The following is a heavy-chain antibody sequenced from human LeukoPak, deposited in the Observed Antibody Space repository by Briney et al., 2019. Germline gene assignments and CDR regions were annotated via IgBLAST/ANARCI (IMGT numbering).Heavy chain of an antibody. V-gene: IGHV4-34*01. J-gene: IGHJ4*02. CDR1: GGSFSGYY. CDR3: ARRGIAAAGTVDY. CDR2: INHSGST. D-gene: IGHD6-13*01. Sequence: SETLSLTCAVYGGSFSGYYWSWIRQPPGKGLEWIGEINHSGSTNYNPSLKSRVTISVDTSKNQFSLKLSSVTAADTAVYYCARRGIAAAGTVDYWGQGTQVTVSS.